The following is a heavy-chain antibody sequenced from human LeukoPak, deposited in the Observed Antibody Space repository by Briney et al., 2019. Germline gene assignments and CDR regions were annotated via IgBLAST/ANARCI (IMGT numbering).Heavy chain of an antibody. CDR3: ARRRDSSSWSPFDY. CDR1: EYSFTNYW. Sequence: GESLKISCRGSEYSFTNYWIGWVRQMPGKGLEWMVIIFPGDSHTTYSPSFQGPVTISADKSISTAYLHWSSLKASDTAMYYCARRRDSSSWSPFDYWGQGTLVTVCS. D-gene: IGHD2-2*01. V-gene: IGHV5-51*01. CDR2: IFPGDSHT. J-gene: IGHJ4*02.